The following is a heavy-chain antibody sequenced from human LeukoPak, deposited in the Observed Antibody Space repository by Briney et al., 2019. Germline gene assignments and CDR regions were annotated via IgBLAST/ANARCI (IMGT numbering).Heavy chain of an antibody. V-gene: IGHV1-2*02. CDR3: ARVGPGTTGTSYYYYYGMDV. CDR2: INPNSGGT. CDR1: GYTFTGYY. D-gene: IGHD1-1*01. Sequence: ASVKVSCKASGYTFTGYYMHWVRQAAGQGLEWMGWINPNSGGTNYAQKFQGRVTMTRDTSISTAYMEMSRLRSDDTAVYYCARVGPGTTGTSYYYYYGMDVWGQGTTVTVSS. J-gene: IGHJ6*02.